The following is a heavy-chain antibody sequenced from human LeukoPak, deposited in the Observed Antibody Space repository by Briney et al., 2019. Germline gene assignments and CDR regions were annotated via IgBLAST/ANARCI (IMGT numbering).Heavy chain of an antibody. CDR3: ARDISVAGSFLLFDY. Sequence: PSETLSLTCTVSGGSITNYYWSWIRQSAGKGLEWIGRIYTSGSSNSNPSLKSRVTMSADTSKNQFSLKLSSVTAADTAVYYCARDISVAGSFLLFDYWGQGTLVTVSS. CDR2: IYTSGSS. CDR1: GGSITNYY. J-gene: IGHJ4*02. D-gene: IGHD6-19*01. V-gene: IGHV4-4*07.